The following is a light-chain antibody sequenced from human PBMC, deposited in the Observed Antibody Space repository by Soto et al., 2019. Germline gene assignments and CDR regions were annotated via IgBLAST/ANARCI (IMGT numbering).Light chain of an antibody. CDR3: QQGIT. Sequence: EIVLTQSPATLSLSPGERATLSCRASQSVSSYLAWYQQKPGQAPRLLIYDASNRATGIPARFSGSGSGTDFTHTISSLEPEDFAVYYCQQGITFGQGTRLEIK. CDR2: DAS. V-gene: IGKV3-11*01. CDR1: QSVSSY. J-gene: IGKJ5*01.